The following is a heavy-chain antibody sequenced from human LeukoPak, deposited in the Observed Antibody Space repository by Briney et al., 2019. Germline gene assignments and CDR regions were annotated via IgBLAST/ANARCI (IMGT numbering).Heavy chain of an antibody. CDR3: AREPNSGMAFDY. V-gene: IGHV3-30-3*01. J-gene: IGHJ4*02. CDR1: GFTLSSYA. Sequence: GGSLRLSCAASGFTLSSYAMHWVRQAPGKGLEWVAVISYDGSNKYYADSVKGRFTISRDNSKNTLYLQMNSLRAEDTAVYYCAREPNSGMAFDYWGQGTLVTVSS. CDR2: ISYDGSNK. D-gene: IGHD3-10*01.